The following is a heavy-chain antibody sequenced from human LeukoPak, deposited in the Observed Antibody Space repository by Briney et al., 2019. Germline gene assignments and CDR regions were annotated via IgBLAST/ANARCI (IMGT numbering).Heavy chain of an antibody. CDR3: ARDLIAAAGNSLGLGDAFDI. J-gene: IGHJ3*02. V-gene: IGHV4-38-2*02. Sequence: PSETLSLTCTVSGYSISSGYYWGWIRPPPGKGLEWIGSITHSESTYYNPSLKSRVTISVDTSKNQCSLKLSSVTAADTAVYYCARDLIAAAGNSLGLGDAFDIWGQGTMVTVSS. CDR1: GYSISSGYY. CDR2: ITHSEST. D-gene: IGHD6-13*01.